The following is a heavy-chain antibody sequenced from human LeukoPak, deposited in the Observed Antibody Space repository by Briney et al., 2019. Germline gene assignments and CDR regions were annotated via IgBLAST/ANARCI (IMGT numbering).Heavy chain of an antibody. D-gene: IGHD1-1*01. V-gene: IGHV5-51*01. J-gene: IGHJ4*02. CDR1: GYRFTYYW. CDR3: ARQDGNSKYYFDY. Sequence: GESLKISCKGSGYRFTYYWIGWVRQMPGKSLEWMGIIYPGDSDTRYRPSFQGQVTISVDKSISTAYLQWSSLKASDTAMYYCARQDGNSKYYFDYWGQGTLVTVSS. CDR2: IYPGDSDT.